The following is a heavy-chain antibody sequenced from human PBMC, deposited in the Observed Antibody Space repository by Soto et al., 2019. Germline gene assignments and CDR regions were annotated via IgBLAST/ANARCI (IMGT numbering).Heavy chain of an antibody. CDR2: IGTAGDT. CDR1: GFTFSSYD. J-gene: IGHJ4*02. D-gene: IGHD6-6*01. CDR3: ARGGLGIAARFFDY. V-gene: IGHV3-13*01. Sequence: GGSLRLSCAASGFTFSSYDMHWVRQATGKGLEWVSAIGTAGDTYYPGSVKGRFTISRENAKNSLYLQMNSLRAEDTAVYYCARGGLGIAARFFDYWGQGTLVTVSS.